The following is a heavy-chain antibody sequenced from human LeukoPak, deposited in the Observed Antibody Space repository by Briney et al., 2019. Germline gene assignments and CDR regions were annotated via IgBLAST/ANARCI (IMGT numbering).Heavy chain of an antibody. CDR2: IYTGGGT. J-gene: IGHJ4*02. Sequence: SETLSLTCTVSGGSISSGSYDWSWIRQPAGKGLEWIGRIYTGGGTNYNPSLKSRVTISLDTSKNQFSLKPSSVTAADTAVYYCARDGSVAPDYWGQGTLVTVSS. D-gene: IGHD6-19*01. CDR3: ARDGSVAPDY. CDR1: GGSISSGSYD. V-gene: IGHV4-61*02.